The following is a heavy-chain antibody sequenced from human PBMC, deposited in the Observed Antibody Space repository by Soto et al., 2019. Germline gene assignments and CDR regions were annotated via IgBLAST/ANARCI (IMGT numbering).Heavy chain of an antibody. CDR1: GGSISSGDYY. Sequence: SETLSLTCTVSGGSISSGDYYWSWIRQPPGKGLEWIGYIYYSGSTYYNPSLKSRVTISVDTSKNQFSLKLSSVTAADTAVYYCARDALTAMGPNFDHWGQGTLVTVSS. J-gene: IGHJ4*02. D-gene: IGHD5-18*01. CDR3: ARDALTAMGPNFDH. V-gene: IGHV4-30-4*01. CDR2: IYYSGST.